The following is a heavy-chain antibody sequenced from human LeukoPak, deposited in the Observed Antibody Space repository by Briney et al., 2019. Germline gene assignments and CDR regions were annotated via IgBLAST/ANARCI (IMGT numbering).Heavy chain of an antibody. CDR1: GYRFTSYW. Sequence: GASLKISCKGSGYRFTSYWIGWVRPMPGKGLEWMGIIYPGDSDTRYSPSFQGQVTISADKSISTAYLQWSSLKASDTAMYYCARHGNGFMSAFDPWGQGALVTVSS. V-gene: IGHV5-51*01. J-gene: IGHJ5*02. D-gene: IGHD1-1*01. CDR3: ARHGNGFMSAFDP. CDR2: IYPGDSDT.